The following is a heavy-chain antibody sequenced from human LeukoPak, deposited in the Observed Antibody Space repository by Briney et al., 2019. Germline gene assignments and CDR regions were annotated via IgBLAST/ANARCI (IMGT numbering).Heavy chain of an antibody. V-gene: IGHV3-23*01. CDR2: IVDSGANT. D-gene: IGHD2/OR15-2a*01. CDR3: ATRPPNTGYFGVFDY. J-gene: IGHJ4*01. CDR1: GLTFSRHA. Sequence: GGTLRLSCAASGLTFSRHAMTWVRQSPGKGLEWVAGIVDSGANTYYGDSVKGRFTISRDNSKNMVYLQINSLRAEDTAVYFCATRPPNTGYFGVFDYWGRGTLVTVSS.